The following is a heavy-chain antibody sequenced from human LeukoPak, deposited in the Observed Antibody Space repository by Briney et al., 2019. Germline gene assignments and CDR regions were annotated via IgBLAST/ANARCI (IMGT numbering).Heavy chain of an antibody. J-gene: IGHJ4*02. CDR2: VNYRATN. CDR1: GGSISSSSSY. V-gene: IGHV4-39*01. CDR3: ARRQLWPGYYFDF. D-gene: IGHD1-1*01. Sequence: SETLSLTCAVSGGSISSSSSYWGWIRPPPGKGLEWIGTVNYRATNDQHPSLKSRATTSVDTSKNRFSLRLSSGTAAHTAVYYCARRQLWPGYYFDFWGEGTLVSVSS.